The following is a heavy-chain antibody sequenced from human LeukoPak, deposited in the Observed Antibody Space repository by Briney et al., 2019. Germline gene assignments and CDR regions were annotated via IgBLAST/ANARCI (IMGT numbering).Heavy chain of an antibody. J-gene: IGHJ4*02. CDR2: INGDGSST. Sequence: PGGSLRLSCAASGFTFSSYWMHWVRQAPGKGLVWVSRINGDGSSTDYADSVKGRFTISRDSAENTLYLQMNSLRAEDTALYYCARDLTTLSIDYWGQGTLVTVSS. V-gene: IGHV3-74*01. CDR1: GFTFSSYW. CDR3: ARDLTTLSIDY. D-gene: IGHD4-17*01.